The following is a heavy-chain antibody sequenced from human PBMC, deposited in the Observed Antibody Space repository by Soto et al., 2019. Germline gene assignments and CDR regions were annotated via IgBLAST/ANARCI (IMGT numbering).Heavy chain of an antibody. CDR2: ITANSGST. V-gene: IGHV3-23*01. J-gene: IGHJ5*02. CDR1: GFTFSSYA. Sequence: PGGSLRLSCAASGFTFSSYAMVWVRQAPGKGLEWVSTITANSGSTAYGDSVKGRFTISRDNSKSTLYLQMNSLRVEDTAVYYCARVRVPADWLDPWGQGTLVTVSS. CDR3: ARVRVPADWLDP.